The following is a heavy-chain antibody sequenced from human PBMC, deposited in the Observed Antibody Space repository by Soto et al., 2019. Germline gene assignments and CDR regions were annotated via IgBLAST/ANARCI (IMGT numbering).Heavy chain of an antibody. V-gene: IGHV3-11*01. CDR1: GFTFSDYY. D-gene: IGHD2-15*01. CDR3: ARDRGYCSGGSCPSNYMDV. Sequence: PGGSLRLSCAASGFTFSDYYMSWIRQAPGKGLEWVSYISSSGSTIYYADSVKGRFTISRDNAKNSLYLQMNSLRAEDTAVYYCARDRGYCSGGSCPSNYMDVWGKGTTVTVSS. CDR2: ISSSGSTI. J-gene: IGHJ6*03.